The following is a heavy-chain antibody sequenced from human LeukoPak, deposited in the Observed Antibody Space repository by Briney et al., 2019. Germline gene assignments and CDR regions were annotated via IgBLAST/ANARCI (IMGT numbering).Heavy chain of an antibody. D-gene: IGHD1-26*01. CDR2: INLSEST. Sequence: SETLSLTCAVYGGSFSGYYWSWIRQPPGKGLEWIGEINLSESTNYNPSLKSRVTMSLDTSNNQFSLKLSSVTAADTAVYYCARLKVGTTHPDYWGQGTLVTVSS. CDR1: GGSFSGYY. V-gene: IGHV4-34*01. CDR3: ARLKVGTTHPDY. J-gene: IGHJ4*02.